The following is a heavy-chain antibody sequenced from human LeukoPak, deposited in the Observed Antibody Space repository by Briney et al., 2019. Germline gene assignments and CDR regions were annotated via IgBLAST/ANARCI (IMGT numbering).Heavy chain of an antibody. Sequence: PSETLSLTCTVSGVSISSGSYYWRWLRQPAGKGLEWIGRIYTSGSTNYNPSLKSRVTISVDTSKNQFSLKLSSVTAADTAVYYCARGGTYTVHAFDIWGQGTMVTVSS. CDR3: ARGGTYTVHAFDI. CDR1: GVSISSGSYY. D-gene: IGHD5/OR15-5a*01. J-gene: IGHJ3*02. CDR2: IYTSGST. V-gene: IGHV4-61*02.